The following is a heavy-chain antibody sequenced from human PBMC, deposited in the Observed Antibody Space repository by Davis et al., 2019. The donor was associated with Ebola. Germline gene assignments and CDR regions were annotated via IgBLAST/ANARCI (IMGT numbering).Heavy chain of an antibody. J-gene: IGHJ6*02. CDR2: VARRGSNE. V-gene: IGHV3-30-3*02. CDR1: GNSFASYT. D-gene: IGHD1-26*01. CDR3: ANFGQMKWSFRYAMEV. Sequence: GESLKISCTASGNSFASYTIPWSSHASSKALYSVRSVARRGSNEYYADSSTDRLTISRDNSKKTLYLQMNSLRAEDTAVYYCANFGQMKWSFRYAMEVWGQATTVTFS.